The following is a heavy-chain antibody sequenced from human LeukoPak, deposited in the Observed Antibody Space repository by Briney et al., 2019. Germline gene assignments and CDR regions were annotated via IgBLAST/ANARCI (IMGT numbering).Heavy chain of an antibody. J-gene: IGHJ6*02. V-gene: IGHV3-30*04. D-gene: IGHD1-26*01. CDR1: GFTFRHYV. CDR2: ISYDETHK. CDR3: ARGISGSYPAWFYGMDV. Sequence: PGRSLRLSCVGSGFTFRHYVMHWVRQAPGKGLEWVAVISYDETHKFYADSVKGRFTISRDNSKNTLYLQMNSLRAEGTAVYYCARGISGSYPAWFYGMDVWGQGTTVTVSS.